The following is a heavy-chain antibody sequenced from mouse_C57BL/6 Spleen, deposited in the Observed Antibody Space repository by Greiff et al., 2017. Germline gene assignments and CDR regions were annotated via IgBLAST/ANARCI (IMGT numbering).Heavy chain of an antibody. CDR1: GYTFTGYW. D-gene: IGHD1-1*02. V-gene: IGHV1-9*01. CDR2: ILTGSGST. Sequence: QVQLQQSGAELMKPGASVKLSCKATGYTFTGYWIEWVKQRPGHGLEWIGEILTGSGSTNYNEKFKGKATFTADTSANTAYMQLSRLTTEDSAIYYCARTTTVVATDAKDYWGQGTSVTVSS. CDR3: ARTTTVVATDAKDY. J-gene: IGHJ4*01.